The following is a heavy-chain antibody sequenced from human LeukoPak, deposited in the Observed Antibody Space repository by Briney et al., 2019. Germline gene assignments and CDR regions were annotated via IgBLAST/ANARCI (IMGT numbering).Heavy chain of an antibody. J-gene: IGHJ4*02. CDR3: ARLSDFDYIRGSYGPYDY. CDR1: GESFTGYY. D-gene: IGHD3-16*01. V-gene: IGHV4-34*01. Sequence: SETLSLTCAVYGESFTGYYWSWIRQSPGTGLEWIGEIDHRGNTNYNPSLTSRVTISVDTSKNQFSPRLNSVTAADTAVYYCARLSDFDYIRGSYGPYDYWGQGTLVTVSS. CDR2: IDHRGNT.